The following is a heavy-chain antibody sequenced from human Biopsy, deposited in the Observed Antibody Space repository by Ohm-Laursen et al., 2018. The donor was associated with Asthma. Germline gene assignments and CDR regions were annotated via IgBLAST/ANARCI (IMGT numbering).Heavy chain of an antibody. Sequence: TLSLTCTVFGGSISSSSYYWGWIRRPPGKGLEFIGTIYYSGSTYYNSSLKSRVTLSVDASKNQFSLKLTSVTAADTAVYYCVSPPGYWGQGTRFTVSS. CDR1: GGSISSSSYY. CDR3: VSPPGY. J-gene: IGHJ4*02. V-gene: IGHV4-39*01. CDR2: IYYSGST.